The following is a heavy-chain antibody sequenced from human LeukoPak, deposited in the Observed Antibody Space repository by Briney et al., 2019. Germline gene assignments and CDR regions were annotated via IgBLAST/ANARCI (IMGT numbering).Heavy chain of an antibody. J-gene: IGHJ6*03. CDR3: ARAGSSTRYMDV. V-gene: IGHV3-30-3*01. D-gene: IGHD2-2*01. CDR2: ISYDGSNK. CDR1: GFTFSSYA. Sequence: GGSLRLSCAASGFTFSSYAMHWVRQAPGKGLEWVAVISYDGSNKYYADSVEGRFTISRDNSKNTLYLQMNSLRAEDTAVYYCARAGSSTRYMDVWGKGTTVTVSS.